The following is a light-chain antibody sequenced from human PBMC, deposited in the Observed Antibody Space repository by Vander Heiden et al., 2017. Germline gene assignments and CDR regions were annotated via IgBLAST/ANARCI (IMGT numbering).Light chain of an antibody. J-gene: IGLJ2*01. Sequence: QSVLPKPPSGSGAPRHRVTSSCSGSSSNIGNNGVNWYQQLPGKAPKLLIYSDDLRPAGVPDRFSGSKSGTSASLAISGLQSEDEADYYCAAWDGSLNGLVFGGGTKLTVL. V-gene: IGLV1-36*01. CDR1: SSNIGNNG. CDR3: AAWDGSLNGLV. CDR2: SDD.